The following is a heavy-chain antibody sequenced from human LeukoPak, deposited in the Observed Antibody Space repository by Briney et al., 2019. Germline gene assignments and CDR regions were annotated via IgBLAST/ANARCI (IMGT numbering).Heavy chain of an antibody. Sequence: SVKVSCKASGYTFTSYDINWVRQATGQGLEWMGGIIPIFGTANYAQKFQGRVTITADESTSTAYMELSSLRSEDTAVYYCARDDYGDYYFDYWGQGTLVTVSS. CDR2: IIPIFGTA. V-gene: IGHV1-69*13. J-gene: IGHJ4*02. CDR3: ARDDYGDYYFDY. D-gene: IGHD4-17*01. CDR1: GYTFTSYD.